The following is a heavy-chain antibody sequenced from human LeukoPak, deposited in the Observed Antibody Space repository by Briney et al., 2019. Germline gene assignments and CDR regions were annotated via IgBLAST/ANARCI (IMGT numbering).Heavy chain of an antibody. Sequence: GGSLRLSCAASESTVRDHAISWVRQAPGKGLEWVSAISYGDESTYYADSVKGRFTVFRDKFIDTLYLHMSSLRVEDSALYFYVRDGAQPGYYFDFWGQGSLVTVSS. CDR3: VRDGAQPGYYFDF. J-gene: IGHJ4*02. V-gene: IGHV3-23*01. D-gene: IGHD1-26*01. CDR1: ESTVRDHA. CDR2: ISYGDEST.